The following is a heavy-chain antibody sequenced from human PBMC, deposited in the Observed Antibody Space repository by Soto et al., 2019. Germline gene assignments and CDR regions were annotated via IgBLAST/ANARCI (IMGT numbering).Heavy chain of an antibody. D-gene: IGHD6-19*01. CDR2: IYYSGST. CDR3: ASAGGGGWYEG. CDR1: GGSISSYY. J-gene: IGHJ4*02. Sequence: QVQLQESGPGLVKPSETLSLTCTVSGGSISSYYWSWIRQPPGKGLEWIGYIYYSGSTNYNPFLRSRVTLAVDTSKDHFSLTLSYVTAADAAVDYWASAGGGGWYEGWGQVTLVTVA. V-gene: IGHV4-59*01.